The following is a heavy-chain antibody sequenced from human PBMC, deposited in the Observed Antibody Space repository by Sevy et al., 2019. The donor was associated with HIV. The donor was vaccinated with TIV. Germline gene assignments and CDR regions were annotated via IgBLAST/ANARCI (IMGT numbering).Heavy chain of an antibody. D-gene: IGHD2-2*01. CDR1: GFTFTTYA. V-gene: IGHV3-23*01. Sequence: GGSLRLSCAASGFTFTTYAMSWVRQAPGKGLEWVSAISGSGDSTYYADSVKGRFTVSRDNSKNTLYLQMKSLRAEDTAVYYCARDVRWYCSSTSCYVFDYWGQGTLVTVSS. J-gene: IGHJ4*02. CDR3: ARDVRWYCSSTSCYVFDY. CDR2: ISGSGDST.